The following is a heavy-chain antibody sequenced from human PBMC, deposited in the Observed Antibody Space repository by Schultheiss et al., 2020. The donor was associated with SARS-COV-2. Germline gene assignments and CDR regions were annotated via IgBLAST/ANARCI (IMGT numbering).Heavy chain of an antibody. J-gene: IGHJ4*02. CDR2: INHSGST. D-gene: IGHD3-3*02. CDR3: ASSDFSHFFDY. V-gene: IGHV4-34*01. Sequence: SETLSLTCAVYGGSFSGYYWSWIRQPPGKGLEWIGEINHSGSTNYNPSLKSRVTISADTSKNQFSLKLSSVTAADTAVYYCASSDFSHFFDYWGQGTLVTVSS. CDR1: GGSFSGYY.